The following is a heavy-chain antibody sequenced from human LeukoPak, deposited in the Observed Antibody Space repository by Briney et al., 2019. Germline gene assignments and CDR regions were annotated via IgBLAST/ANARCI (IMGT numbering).Heavy chain of an antibody. D-gene: IGHD6-13*01. CDR3: ARSGYSSSWYESRPFDY. V-gene: IGHV1-18*01. J-gene: IGHJ4*02. Sequence: ASVTVSCKASGYAFTSFGLSWVRQAPGQGLEWMGWISAYNGNTNYAQKLQGRVTMTTDTSTSTAYMELRSLRSDDTAVYYCARSGYSSSWYESRPFDYWGQGTLVTVSS. CDR1: GYAFTSFG. CDR2: ISAYNGNT.